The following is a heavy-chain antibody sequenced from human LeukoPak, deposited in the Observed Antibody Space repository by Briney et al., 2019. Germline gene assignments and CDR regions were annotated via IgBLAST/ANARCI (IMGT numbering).Heavy chain of an antibody. J-gene: IGHJ6*02. CDR3: ASWYCDILTGYYSPYGMDV. V-gene: IGHV1-69*13. Sequence: SVKVSCKASGGTFSSYAISWVRQAPGQGLEWMGGIIPIFGTANYAQKFQGRVTITADESTSTAYMELSSLRSEDTAVYYCASWYCDILTGYYSPYGMDVWGQGTTVTVSS. D-gene: IGHD3-9*01. CDR1: GGTFSSYA. CDR2: IIPIFGTA.